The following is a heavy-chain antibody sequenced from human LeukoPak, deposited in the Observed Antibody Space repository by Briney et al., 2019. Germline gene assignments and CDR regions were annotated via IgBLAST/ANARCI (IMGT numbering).Heavy chain of an antibody. CDR1: GFTFSTYA. Sequence: GGSLRLSCAASGFTFSTYAMSWVRQAPGEGLGWVSYISGSGGSTYYADSAKGRFTISRDNSKNTLYLQMNSLRAEDTAVYNCARDPTSYYYGSGSYYGGEYYYCYYGMDVWGQGTTVTVSS. J-gene: IGHJ6*02. D-gene: IGHD3-10*01. V-gene: IGHV3-23*01. CDR3: ARDPTSYYYGSGSYYGGEYYYCYYGMDV. CDR2: ISGSGGST.